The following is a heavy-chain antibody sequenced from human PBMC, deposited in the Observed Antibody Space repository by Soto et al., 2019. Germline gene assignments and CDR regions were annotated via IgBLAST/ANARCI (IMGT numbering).Heavy chain of an antibody. V-gene: IGHV1-58*01. Sequence: ASVKVSCKASGFTFTSSAVQWVRQARGRRLEWIGWIVVGSGNTNYAQKFQERVTITRDMSTSTAYMELSSLRSEDTAVYYCAAYRRDGYNYFDYWGQGTLVTVSS. CDR3: AAYRRDGYNYFDY. D-gene: IGHD2-21*01. CDR2: IVVGSGNT. CDR1: GFTFTSSA. J-gene: IGHJ4*02.